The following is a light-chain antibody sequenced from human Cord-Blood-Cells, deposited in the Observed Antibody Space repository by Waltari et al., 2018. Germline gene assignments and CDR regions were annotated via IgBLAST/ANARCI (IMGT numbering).Light chain of an antibody. CDR2: DAS. CDR3: QQRSNWPPLT. V-gene: IGKV3-11*01. Sequence: EIVLTQSPATLSLSPGERATLSCRASQSVSSYLAWYQQKPCQAPRLPIYDASNRATGIPAMFSGSGSGTDFTLTISSLEPEDLAVYYCQQRSNWPPLTFGGGTKVEIK. J-gene: IGKJ4*01. CDR1: QSVSSY.